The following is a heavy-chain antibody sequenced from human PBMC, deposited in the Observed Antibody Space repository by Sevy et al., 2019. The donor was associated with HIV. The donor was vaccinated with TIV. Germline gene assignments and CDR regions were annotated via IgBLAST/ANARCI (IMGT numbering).Heavy chain of an antibody. D-gene: IGHD6-13*01. J-gene: IGHJ4*03. V-gene: IGHV4-34*01. CDR1: VDSFNGHY. Sequence: SETLSLTCAVYVDSFNGHYWSWVRQVPGRGLEWIGEVDHTGNINYNPAFDNRLAISVNRPKSQFSLNLTSLTAADTAVYYCARESIEAPGRGYFDIWGHGNRVTVSS. CDR2: VDHTGNI. CDR3: ARESIEAPGRGYFDI.